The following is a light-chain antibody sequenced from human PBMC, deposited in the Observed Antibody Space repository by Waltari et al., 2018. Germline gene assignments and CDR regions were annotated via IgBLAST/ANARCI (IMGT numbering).Light chain of an antibody. J-gene: IGKJ3*01. CDR2: WAA. CDR1: QSVISSFNNKNY. V-gene: IGKV4-1*01. CDR3: QQYDSYPFT. Sequence: DIVMTQSPDSLAVSLGERATINCKSSQSVISSFNNKNYLTWFQQKAGEPPKLLIYWAATRESGVPDRFSGNGSGTDFTLAISGLQADDFATYYCQQYDSYPFTFGPGTRVDIK.